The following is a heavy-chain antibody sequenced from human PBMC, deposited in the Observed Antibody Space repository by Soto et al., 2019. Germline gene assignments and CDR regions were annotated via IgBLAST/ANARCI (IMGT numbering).Heavy chain of an antibody. Sequence: QVQLQESGPGLVKPSETLSLTCTVSGGSIRSYYWIWIRQPPGKGLEWIGYIYYSGSTNYNPSLKSRVTISVDTSQSQFSLKLSSVTAADTAMYYCAREEGVQYPCDPWGQGTLVTVSS. CDR1: GGSIRSYY. V-gene: IGHV4-59*01. J-gene: IGHJ5*02. CDR2: IYYSGST. CDR3: AREEGVQYPCDP. D-gene: IGHD1-1*01.